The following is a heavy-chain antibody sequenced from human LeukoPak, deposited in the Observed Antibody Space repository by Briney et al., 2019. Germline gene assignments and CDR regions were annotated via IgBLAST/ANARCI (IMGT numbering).Heavy chain of an antibody. J-gene: IGHJ6*02. D-gene: IGHD2-15*01. CDR1: GYTFTGYY. Sequence: ASVKVSCKASGYTFTGYYMHWVRQAPGQGLEWMGWINPNSGGTNYAQKFQGRVTMTRDTSISTAYMELSRLRSDDTAVYYCARGIRYCSGGSCLTRYYYYYGMDVRGQGTTVTVSS. CDR2: INPNSGGT. CDR3: ARGIRYCSGGSCLTRYYYYYGMDV. V-gene: IGHV1-2*02.